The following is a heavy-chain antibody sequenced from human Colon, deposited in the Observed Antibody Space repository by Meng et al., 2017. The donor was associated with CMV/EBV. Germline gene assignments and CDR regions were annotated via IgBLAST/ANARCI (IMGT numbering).Heavy chain of an antibody. Sequence: GGSLRLSCAASGFTFSTSDMHWVRQAPGKGLEWVSSIGNAGDTYYPDSVKGRFTISRDNAKNSLYLQMNGLRAEDTALYYCAKDISPVGGATGYHGMDVWGQGTTVTVSS. D-gene: IGHD1-26*01. CDR3: AKDISPVGGATGYHGMDV. CDR2: IGNAGDT. J-gene: IGHJ6*02. CDR1: GFTFSTSD. V-gene: IGHV3-13*01.